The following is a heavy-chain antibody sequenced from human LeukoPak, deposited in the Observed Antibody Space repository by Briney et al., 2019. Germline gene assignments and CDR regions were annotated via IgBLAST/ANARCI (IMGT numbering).Heavy chain of an antibody. CDR2: IYYSGST. J-gene: IGHJ4*02. D-gene: IGHD6-19*01. CDR1: GGSISSYY. V-gene: IGHV4-59*01. Sequence: KPSETLSLTCTVSGGSISSYYWSWIRQPPGKGLEWIGYIYYSGSTNYDPSLKSRVTISVDTSKNQFSLKLSSVTVADTAVYYRAGHTYTGLGDYWGQGTLVTVSS. CDR3: AGHTYTGLGDY.